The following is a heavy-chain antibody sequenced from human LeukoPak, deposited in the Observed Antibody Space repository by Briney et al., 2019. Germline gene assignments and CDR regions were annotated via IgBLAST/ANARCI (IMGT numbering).Heavy chain of an antibody. D-gene: IGHD1-14*01. CDR2: IFYAGST. CDR3: AGMRITTPTVRTLDY. V-gene: IGHV4-28*01. Sequence: SETLSLTCAVSGYSISSNHWWGWIRQPPGKGLEWIGYIFYAGSTYYNPSLKSRVTISVDTSKNQFSLELSSVTAADTAVYYCAGMRITTPTVRTLDYWGQGTLVTVSS. J-gene: IGHJ4*02. CDR1: GYSISSNHW.